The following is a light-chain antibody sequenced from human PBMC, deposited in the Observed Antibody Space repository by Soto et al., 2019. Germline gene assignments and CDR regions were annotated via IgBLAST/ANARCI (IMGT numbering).Light chain of an antibody. Sequence: IVLTQSPGTLSLSPGERATLSCRASQSVSSNLAWYQQKPGQAPRLLIYGASTRATGIPARFSGSGSGTEFTLTISSLQSEDFAVYYCQQRIDWPLTFGGGTKV. CDR1: QSVSSN. CDR3: QQRIDWPLT. J-gene: IGKJ4*01. CDR2: GAS. V-gene: IGKV3-15*01.